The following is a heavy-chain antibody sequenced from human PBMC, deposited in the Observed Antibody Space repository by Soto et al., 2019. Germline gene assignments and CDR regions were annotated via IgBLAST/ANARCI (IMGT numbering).Heavy chain of an antibody. Sequence: ASVTVSCKASGYTFTSYGISRGRQAPGQGLEWMGWISAYNGNTNYAQKLQGRVTMPTDTSTSTAYMELRSLRSDDTAVYYCAREPYSSGGTGWGQGTLVTVSS. CDR2: ISAYNGNT. CDR3: AREPYSSGGTG. V-gene: IGHV1-18*01. D-gene: IGHD6-19*01. J-gene: IGHJ4*02. CDR1: GYTFTSYG.